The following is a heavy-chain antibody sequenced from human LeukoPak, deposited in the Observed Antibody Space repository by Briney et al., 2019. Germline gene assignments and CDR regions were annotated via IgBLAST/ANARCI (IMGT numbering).Heavy chain of an antibody. CDR1: GGSISSSSYY. V-gene: IGHV4-39*07. CDR3: ARDNFAPGVTMIVVARGHFDY. J-gene: IGHJ4*02. CDR2: IYYSGST. D-gene: IGHD3-22*01. Sequence: SETLSLTCTVSGGSISSSSYYRGWIRQPPGKGLEWIGSIYYSGSTYYNPSLKSRVTISVDTSKNQFSLKLSSVTAADTAVYYCARDNFAPGVTMIVVARGHFDYWGQGTLITVSS.